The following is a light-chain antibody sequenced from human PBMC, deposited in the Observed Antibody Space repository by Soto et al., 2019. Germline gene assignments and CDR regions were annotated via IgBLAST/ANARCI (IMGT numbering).Light chain of an antibody. Sequence: IPITQSPSSLSASVGDGITIPFRASQSISSYVSWYQQRPGKAPKLLIYAASRLQSGVPSRFSGSRSGTDFTLTISSLQPEDFATYYCQQSYSRVTFGQGTKVDIK. V-gene: IGKV1-39*01. J-gene: IGKJ1*01. CDR3: QQSYSRVT. CDR1: QSISSY. CDR2: AAS.